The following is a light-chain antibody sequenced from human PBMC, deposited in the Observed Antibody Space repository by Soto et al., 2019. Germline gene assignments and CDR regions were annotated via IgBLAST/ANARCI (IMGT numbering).Light chain of an antibody. CDR2: DVS. V-gene: IGLV2-14*01. J-gene: IGLJ1*01. CDR1: SSDVGGYNY. CDR3: SSYTSGTTFV. Sequence: QSVLTQPASVSGSPGQSITISCTGTSSDVGGYNYVSWYQQEPGKAPKLMICDVSNRPSGVSNRFSRSKSGNTASLTISGLQAEDEADYYCSSYTSGTTFVFGTGTKVTVL.